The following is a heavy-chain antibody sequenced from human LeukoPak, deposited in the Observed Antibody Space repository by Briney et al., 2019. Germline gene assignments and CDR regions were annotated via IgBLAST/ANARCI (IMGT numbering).Heavy chain of an antibody. CDR3: ARDLDYYDSSGYPIHYYYGMDV. CDR2: ISSSSSTI. V-gene: IGHV3-48*01. Sequence: GGSLRLSCAASGFTFSSYAMNWVRQAPGKGLEWVSYISSSSSTIYYADSVKGRFTISRDNAKNSLYPQMNSLRAEDTAVYYCARDLDYYDSSGYPIHYYYGMDVWGQGTTVTVSS. D-gene: IGHD3-22*01. CDR1: GFTFSSYA. J-gene: IGHJ6*02.